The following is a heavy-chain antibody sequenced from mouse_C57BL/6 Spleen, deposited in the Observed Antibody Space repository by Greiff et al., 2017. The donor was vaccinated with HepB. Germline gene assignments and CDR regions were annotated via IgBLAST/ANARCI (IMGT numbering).Heavy chain of an antibody. CDR3: ARETYYYGSSAFVY. CDR1: GYSITSGYY. V-gene: IGHV3-6*01. CDR2: ISYDGSN. J-gene: IGHJ2*01. D-gene: IGHD1-1*01. Sequence: ESGPGLVKPSQSLSLTCSVTGYSITSGYYWNWIRQFPGNKLEWMGYISYDGSNNYNPSLKNRISITRDTSKNQFFLKLNSVTTEDTATYYCARETYYYGSSAFVYWGQGTTLTVSS.